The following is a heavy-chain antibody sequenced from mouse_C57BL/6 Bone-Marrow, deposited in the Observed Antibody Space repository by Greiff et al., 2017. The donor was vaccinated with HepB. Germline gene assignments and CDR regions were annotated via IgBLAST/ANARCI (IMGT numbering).Heavy chain of an antibody. D-gene: IGHD1-1*01. Sequence: VQLQQPGAELVRPGSSVKLSCKASGYTFTSYWMDWVKQRPGQGLAWIGNIYPSDSETHYKQHFKDQATLTVDIYTSTADMQLSSLTSEDSAIYYCASTGVATDWYVDVWGTGTTGTGSS. V-gene: IGHV1-61*01. CDR2: IYPSDSET. J-gene: IGHJ1*03. CDR3: ASTGVATDWYVDV. CDR1: GYTFTSYW.